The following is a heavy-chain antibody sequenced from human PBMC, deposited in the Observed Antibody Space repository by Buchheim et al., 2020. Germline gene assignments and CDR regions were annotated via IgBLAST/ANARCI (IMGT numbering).Heavy chain of an antibody. CDR3: AKARTGSSASSDY. V-gene: IGHV1-2*06. CDR2: INPNSGGT. Sequence: QVHLVQSGAEVKKPGASVKVSCKASGYTFTAYYMHWVRQAPGQGLEWMGRINPNSGGTDYARTFQGRVSMTRDTSISTAYLELSRLTSDDTAFYYCAKARTGSSASSDYWGQGAL. J-gene: IGHJ4*02. CDR1: GYTFTAYY. D-gene: IGHD6-6*01.